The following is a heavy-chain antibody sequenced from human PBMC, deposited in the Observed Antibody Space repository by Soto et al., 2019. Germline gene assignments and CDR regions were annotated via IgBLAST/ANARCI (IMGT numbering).Heavy chain of an antibody. J-gene: IGHJ5*02. CDR1: GGSISNSSYC. Sequence: SETLPLTWTVSGGSISNSSYCWGWIRQPPGKGLEWIGSIYYSGSTYYNPSLKTRVTMSLDTSKKQFSLDLISVTAADTATYYCSRGGDECKVGRTWGQGTLVTAPQ. CDR3: SRGGDECKVGRT. V-gene: IGHV4-39*07. D-gene: IGHD1-26*01. CDR2: IYYSGST.